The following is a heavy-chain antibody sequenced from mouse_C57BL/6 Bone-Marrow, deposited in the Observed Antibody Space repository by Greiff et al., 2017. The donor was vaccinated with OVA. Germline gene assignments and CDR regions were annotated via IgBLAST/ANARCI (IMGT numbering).Heavy chain of an antibody. D-gene: IGHD1-1*01. J-gene: IGHJ2*01. CDR3: ARHGDYGSFFDY. Sequence: DVKLVESGGDLVKPGGSLKLSCAASGFTFSSYGMSWVRQTPDKRLEWVATISSGGSYTYYPDSVKGRFTISRDNAKNTLYLQMSSLKSEDTARYYCARHGDYGSFFDYWGQGTTLTVSS. V-gene: IGHV5-6*02. CDR1: GFTFSSYG. CDR2: ISSGGSYT.